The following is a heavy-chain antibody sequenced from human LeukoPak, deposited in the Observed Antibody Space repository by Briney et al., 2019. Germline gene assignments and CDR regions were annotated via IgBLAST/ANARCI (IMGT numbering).Heavy chain of an antibody. J-gene: IGHJ5*02. CDR3: AGLHFATAEEFDP. V-gene: IGHV4-59*08. CDR1: GGSISGHY. Sequence: SETLSLTCTVSGGSISGHYWSWIRQSPGKGLEWIGYIHYRGSTYYNPSLNSRVTLSVDTSRNQFFLDLTSVTAADSAVYFCAGLHFATAEEFDPWGQGTLVTVSS. CDR2: IHYRGST.